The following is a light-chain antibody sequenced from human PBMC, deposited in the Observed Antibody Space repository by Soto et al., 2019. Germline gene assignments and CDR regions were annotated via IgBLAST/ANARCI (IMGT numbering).Light chain of an antibody. CDR1: QSISSW. CDR3: QQYNSYPYT. Sequence: DIQMTQSPSTLSASVGDRVTITCRASQSISSWLAWYQQKPGKAPKLLIYDASSLESGVPSRFSGSGSGTEFTLTSSSLQPDDFATYYCQQYNSYPYTGGQGTKLEIK. CDR2: DAS. V-gene: IGKV1-5*01. J-gene: IGKJ2*01.